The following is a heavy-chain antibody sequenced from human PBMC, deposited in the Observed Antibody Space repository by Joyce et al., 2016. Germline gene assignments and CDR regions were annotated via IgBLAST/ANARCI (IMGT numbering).Heavy chain of an antibody. V-gene: IGHV1-3*01. CDR1: GYTFTGHT. Sequence: QVQLVQSGAEVKKPGASVKVSCKAYGYTFTGHTIHWVRQAPGQSLEWMGWINAGNGNTRFSQKFQGRVTVSRDTSANTAYMEVSSLRSEDTAVYYCARGSSALTYFDFWGQGTLVTVSS. D-gene: IGHD3-10*01. CDR2: INAGNGNT. CDR3: ARGSSALTYFDF. J-gene: IGHJ4*02.